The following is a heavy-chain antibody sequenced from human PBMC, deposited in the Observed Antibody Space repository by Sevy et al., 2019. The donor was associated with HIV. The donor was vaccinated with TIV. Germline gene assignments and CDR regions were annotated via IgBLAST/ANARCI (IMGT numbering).Heavy chain of an antibody. CDR2: ISGSGNSA. V-gene: IGHV3-23*01. CDR3: AKGGRSYGDSYFDH. J-gene: IGHJ4*02. CDR1: GFAFSISA. Sequence: GGSLRLSCAASGFAFSISAMTWVSQAPGKGLESVSVISGSGNSAYYADSVKGRFTISRDNSKNTLSLQMNSLRAEDTAVYYCAKGGRSYGDSYFDHWGQGTLVTVSS. D-gene: IGHD5-18*01.